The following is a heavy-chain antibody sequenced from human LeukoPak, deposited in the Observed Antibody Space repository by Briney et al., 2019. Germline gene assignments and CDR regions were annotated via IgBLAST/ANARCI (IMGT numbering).Heavy chain of an antibody. D-gene: IGHD5-12*01. V-gene: IGHV3-23*01. CDR1: GFTFSSYA. Sequence: PGGSLRLSCAASGFTFSSYAMSWVRQAPGKGLEWVSAISGSGGSTYYADSVKGRFTISRDNSKNTLYLQMNSLRAEDTAVYYCAKFRAISSGYDYVEGYYFDYWGQGTLVTVSS. CDR2: ISGSGGST. CDR3: AKFRAISSGYDYVEGYYFDY. J-gene: IGHJ4*02.